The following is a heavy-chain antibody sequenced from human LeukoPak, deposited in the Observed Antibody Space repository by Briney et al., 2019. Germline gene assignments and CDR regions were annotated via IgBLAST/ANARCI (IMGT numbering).Heavy chain of an antibody. D-gene: IGHD3-22*01. CDR2: ISDSGGST. CDR3: AKSGTSGYYLYYFDY. Sequence: GGSLRLSCAASGFTFSSYGMSWVRQAPGKGLEWVSTISDSGGSTYYADSVKGRFTISRDNSKNTLYLQMNSLRAEDTAVYYCAKSGTSGYYLYYFDYWGQGTLVTVSS. J-gene: IGHJ4*02. V-gene: IGHV3-23*01. CDR1: GFTFSSYG.